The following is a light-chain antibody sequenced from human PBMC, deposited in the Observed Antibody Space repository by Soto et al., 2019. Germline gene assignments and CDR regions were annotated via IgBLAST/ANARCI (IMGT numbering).Light chain of an antibody. V-gene: IGKV3-11*01. J-gene: IGKJ1*01. CDR2: DAS. CDR3: QDFDSPQWT. Sequence: EIVLTQSPATLSLSPGERATLSCRASQSVSSYLAWYQQKPGQAPRLLIYDASNRATGIPARFSGSGSGSEFTLTINRLEHEDFAVYYCQDFDSPQWTFGQGTKVEN. CDR1: QSVSSY.